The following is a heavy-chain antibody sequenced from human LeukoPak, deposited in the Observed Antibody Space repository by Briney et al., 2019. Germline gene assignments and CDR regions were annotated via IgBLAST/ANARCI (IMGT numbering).Heavy chain of an antibody. J-gene: IGHJ4*02. CDR1: GFTFSTYA. CDR2: ISGGGESS. Sequence: GGSLRLSCGASGFTFSTYAMNWVRQAPGKGLEWVSAISGGGESSYNADSVKGRFIISRDNSKNTLYLQMNSLRAEDTAVYYCAKGEGGYCSSSSCSTYFDYWGQGTLVTVSS. D-gene: IGHD2-15*01. V-gene: IGHV3-23*01. CDR3: AKGEGGYCSSSSCSTYFDY.